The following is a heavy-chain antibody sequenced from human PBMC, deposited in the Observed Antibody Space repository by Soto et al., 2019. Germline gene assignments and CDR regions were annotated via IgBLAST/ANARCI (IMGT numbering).Heavy chain of an antibody. J-gene: IGHJ4*02. D-gene: IGHD3-10*01. CDR1: GFTFSSYS. Sequence: PGGSLRLSCAASGFTFSSYSMNWVRQAPGKGLEWVSSISSSSSYIYYADSVKGRFTISRDNAKNSLYLQMNSLRAEDTAVYYCARDGRARQRFGGLDYWGQGTLVTVSS. CDR3: ARDGRARQRFGGLDY. CDR2: ISSSSSYI. V-gene: IGHV3-21*01.